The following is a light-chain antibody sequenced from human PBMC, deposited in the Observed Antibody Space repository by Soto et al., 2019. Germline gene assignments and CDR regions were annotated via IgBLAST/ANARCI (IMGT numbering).Light chain of an antibody. V-gene: IGKV3-15*01. CDR3: QQYYNWPAYT. J-gene: IGKJ2*01. Sequence: IVMTQSPVTLSVSPGERVTLSCRASETVRTNLAWFQQKPGQTPRLLIFGVFTRATGIPTRFTGSGSETEFTLTIDSLQSEDLAVYYCQQYYNWPAYTFGQGTKLEI. CDR1: ETVRTN. CDR2: GVF.